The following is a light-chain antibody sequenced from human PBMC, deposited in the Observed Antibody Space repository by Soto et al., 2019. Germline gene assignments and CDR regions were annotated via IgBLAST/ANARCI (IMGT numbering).Light chain of an antibody. CDR3: QQYNSYWT. J-gene: IGKJ1*01. Sequence: DLQMTQSPSTLSAFVGDRVTITCRASQSIGRWLAWYQQKPGKAPKVLIYDASSLQSGVPSRFSGSGSGTEFTLTISSLQPDDFATYYCQQYNSYWTFGQGTKVEIK. CDR1: QSIGRW. CDR2: DAS. V-gene: IGKV1-5*01.